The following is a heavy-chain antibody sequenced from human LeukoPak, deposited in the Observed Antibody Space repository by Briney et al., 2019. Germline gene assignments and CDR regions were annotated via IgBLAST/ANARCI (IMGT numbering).Heavy chain of an antibody. V-gene: IGHV3-49*04. CDR3: TRMKGTGWPIDY. D-gene: IGHD6-19*01. CDR2: IRSKTYGGTP. J-gene: IGHJ4*02. Sequence: GGSLRLSFTTSGFTFGDYAMSWVRQAPGKGLEWVGLIRSKTYGGTPEYAASVKGRFTISRDDSKSIAYLQMNSLKTDDTAVYYCTRMKGTGWPIDYWGQRTLVTVSS. CDR1: GFTFGDYA.